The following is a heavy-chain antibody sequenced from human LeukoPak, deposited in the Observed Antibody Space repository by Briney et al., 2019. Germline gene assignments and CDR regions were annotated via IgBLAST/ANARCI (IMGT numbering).Heavy chain of an antibody. CDR1: GFTFSGHW. J-gene: IGHJ3*01. CDR3: VAWENSGNS. V-gene: IGHV3-7*01. D-gene: IGHD1-26*01. Sequence: GGSLSLSCAASGFTFSGHWMSWVRQAPAKGLEWVAHMNGDGSQIYYMDFVKGRFTISRDNAKNSLYLQMNGLRAEDTAVYYCVAWENSGNSWAQGTMVIVSS. CDR2: MNGDGSQI.